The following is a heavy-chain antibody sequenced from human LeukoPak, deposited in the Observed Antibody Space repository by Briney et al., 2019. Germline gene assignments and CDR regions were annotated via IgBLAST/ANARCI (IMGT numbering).Heavy chain of an antibody. D-gene: IGHD2-21*02. CDR1: GFTFSTYW. J-gene: IGHJ6*03. CDR3: ARDKFDIVVVTAIYYYYYMDV. CDR2: IKQDGSEN. V-gene: IGHV3-7*01. Sequence: GRSLRPSCAPSGFTFSTYWMSSVRQAPGEGLEWVANIKQDGSENDYVDSVKGRFTISRDNAKNSLYLQMNSLRAEDTAVYYCARDKFDIVVVTAIYYYYYMDVWGKGTTVTVSS.